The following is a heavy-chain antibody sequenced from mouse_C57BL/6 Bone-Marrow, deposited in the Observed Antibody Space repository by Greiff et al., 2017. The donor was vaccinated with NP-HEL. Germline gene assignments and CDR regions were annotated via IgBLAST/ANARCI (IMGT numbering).Heavy chain of an antibody. J-gene: IGHJ2*01. V-gene: IGHV7-3*01. CDR1: GFTFTDYY. CDR2: IRNKANGYTT. CDR3: ARYTVYFDY. Sequence: EVKLVESGGGLVQPGGSLSLSCAASGFTFTDYYMSWVRQPPGKALEWLGFIRNKANGYTTEYSASVKGRFTISRDNSQSILYLQMDALVAEDSATYYCARYTVYFDYWGQGTTLTVSS.